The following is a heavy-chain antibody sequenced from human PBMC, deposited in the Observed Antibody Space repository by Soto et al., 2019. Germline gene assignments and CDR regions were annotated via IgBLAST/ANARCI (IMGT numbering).Heavy chain of an antibody. D-gene: IGHD1-1*01. CDR1: GGTFSESA. CDR3: ARDKDRLQLGGNYYYIMDV. J-gene: IGHJ6*02. CDR2: IIPIFRTP. V-gene: IGHV1-69*12. Sequence: QVQLVQSGTEVKKPGSSVKVSCKASGGTFSESAISWVRQAPGQGLEWMGGIIPIFRTPDYAQKFQGRVTITADEFTNTSYMQVSGLRSEDTAMYYCARDKDRLQLGGNYYYIMDVWGQGTTVIVSS.